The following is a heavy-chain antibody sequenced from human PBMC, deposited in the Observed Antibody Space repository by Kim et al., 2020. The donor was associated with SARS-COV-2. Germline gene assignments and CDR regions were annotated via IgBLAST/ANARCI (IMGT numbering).Heavy chain of an antibody. CDR2: MNPNSGNT. J-gene: IGHJ6*02. V-gene: IGHV1-8*01. CDR1: GYTFTSYD. Sequence: ASVKVFCKASGYTFTSYDIKWVRQATGQGLEWMGWMNPNSGNTGYAQRFQGRVTMTRNTSISTAYMELSSLRSEDTAVYFCARRHLSMDVWGQGTTVTVSS. CDR3: ARRHLSMDV.